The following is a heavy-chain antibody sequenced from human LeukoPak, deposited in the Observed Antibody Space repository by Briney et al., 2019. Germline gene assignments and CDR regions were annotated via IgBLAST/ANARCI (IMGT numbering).Heavy chain of an antibody. Sequence: GGSLGLSCAASGFTVSSNYMSWVRQAPGKGLEWVSVIYSGGSTYYADSVKGRFTISRDNSKNTLYLQMNSLRAEDTAVYYCAGMVRGVIIRYWGQGTLVTVSS. J-gene: IGHJ4*02. D-gene: IGHD3-10*01. CDR3: AGMVRGVIIRY. CDR1: GFTVSSNY. CDR2: IYSGGST. V-gene: IGHV3-53*01.